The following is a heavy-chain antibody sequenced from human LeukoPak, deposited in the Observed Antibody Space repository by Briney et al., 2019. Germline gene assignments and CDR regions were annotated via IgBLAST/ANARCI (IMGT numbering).Heavy chain of an antibody. J-gene: IGHJ4*02. D-gene: IGHD4-23*01. CDR1: GGSFSGYY. Sequence: SETLSLTCAVYGGSFSGYYWSWIRQPPGKGLEWIGEINHSGSTNYNPSLKSRVTISVDTSKNQFSLKLSSVTAADTAVYYCAKAGGNSPFDYWGQGTLVTVS. V-gene: IGHV4-34*01. CDR3: AKAGGNSPFDY. CDR2: INHSGST.